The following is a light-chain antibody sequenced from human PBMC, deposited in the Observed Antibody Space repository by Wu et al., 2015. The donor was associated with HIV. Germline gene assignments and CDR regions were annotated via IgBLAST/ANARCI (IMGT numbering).Light chain of an antibody. CDR2: DAS. CDR3: QQYNKWPPKT. J-gene: IGKJ1*01. CDR1: QSVGSY. V-gene: IGKV3-15*01. Sequence: EIVMTQSPATLSVSPGEGATLSCRASQSVGSYLAWYQQKPGQAPRLLIYDASTRATGIPARFSGSGSGTEFTLTVSSMQSEDFAVYYCQQYNKWPPKTFGQGTKVVIK.